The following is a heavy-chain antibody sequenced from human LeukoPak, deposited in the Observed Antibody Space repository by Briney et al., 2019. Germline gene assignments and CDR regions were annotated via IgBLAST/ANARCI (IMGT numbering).Heavy chain of an antibody. CDR1: GFTFSSYG. V-gene: IGHV3-30*18. Sequence: PGRSLRLSCAASGFTFSSYGMHWVRQAPGKGLEWVAVISYGGSNKYYADSVKGRFTVSRDNSKNTLYLQMNSLRAEDTAVYYCAKDLIAVAGTGGYFDYWGQGTLVTVSS. D-gene: IGHD6-19*01. CDR2: ISYGGSNK. J-gene: IGHJ4*02. CDR3: AKDLIAVAGTGGYFDY.